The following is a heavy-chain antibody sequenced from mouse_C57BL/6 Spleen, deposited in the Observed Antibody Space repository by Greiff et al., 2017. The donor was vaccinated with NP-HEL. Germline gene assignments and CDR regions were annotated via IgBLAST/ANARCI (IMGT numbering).Heavy chain of an antibody. CDR2: IHPNSGST. J-gene: IGHJ1*03. V-gene: IGHV1-64*01. D-gene: IGHD2-4*01. CDR1: GYTFTSYW. Sequence: QVQLQQPGAELVKPGASVKLSCKASGYTFTSYWMHWVKQRPGQGLEWIGMIHPNSGSTNYNEKFKSKATLTVDKSSRTAYMQISSLTSEDSAVYYCARVYYDYDEYVDVWGTGTTVTVSS. CDR3: ARVYYDYDEYVDV.